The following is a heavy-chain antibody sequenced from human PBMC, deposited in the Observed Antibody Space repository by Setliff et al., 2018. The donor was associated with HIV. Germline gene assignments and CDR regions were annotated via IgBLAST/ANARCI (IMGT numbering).Heavy chain of an antibody. D-gene: IGHD3-16*01. V-gene: IGHV6-1*01. CDR3: ARGGDWDYNYYMDV. J-gene: IGHJ6*03. CDR2: TYYRSKWSN. Sequence: SQTLSLTCAISGDSVSSNTAAWNWIRQSPSRGLEWLGRTYYRSKWSNDYAVSVKSRININPDTSKNQFSLQLNSVTPEDTAVYFCARGGDWDYNYYMDVWDKGTTVTVSS. CDR1: GDSVSSNTAA.